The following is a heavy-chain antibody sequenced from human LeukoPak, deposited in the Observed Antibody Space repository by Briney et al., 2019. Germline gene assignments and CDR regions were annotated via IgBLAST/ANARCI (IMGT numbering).Heavy chain of an antibody. CDR3: AELMGATLFDY. V-gene: IGHV3-23*01. D-gene: IGHD1-26*01. CDR2: ISGGGGST. CDR1: GFTVSSYA. J-gene: IGHJ4*02. Sequence: GGSLRLSCAASGFTVSSYAMSWVRQAPGKGLEWVSAISGGGGSTFSADSVKGRFTISRDNSKNTLYLQMNSPRAADTAVYYCAELMGATLFDYWGQGTLVTVSS.